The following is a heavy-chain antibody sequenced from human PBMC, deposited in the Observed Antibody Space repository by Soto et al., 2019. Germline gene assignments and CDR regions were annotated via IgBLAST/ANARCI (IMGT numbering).Heavy chain of an antibody. V-gene: IGHV1-69*06. CDR2: IIPFFGTP. D-gene: IGHD3-22*01. J-gene: IGHJ4*02. CDR3: ARDKGAYYSHLVY. Sequence: QVLLVQSGAEVKKPGSSVKVSCNLSGATFSSYAMSWVRQAPGQGLEWIGGIIPFFGTPTYAQKCQGRVTITADTSTATSYMELSSLRSDATAVYYCARDKGAYYSHLVYWGQGTLVTVSS. CDR1: GATFSSYA.